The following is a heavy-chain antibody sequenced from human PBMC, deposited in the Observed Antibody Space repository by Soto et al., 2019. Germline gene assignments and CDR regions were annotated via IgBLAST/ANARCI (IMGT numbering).Heavy chain of an antibody. CDR1: GFTFSSYG. CDR3: ANQPYSSRKLYYYYYGMDV. D-gene: IGHD6-13*01. V-gene: IGHV3-30*18. CDR2: ISYDGSNK. J-gene: IGHJ6*02. Sequence: PGGSLRLSCAASGFTFSSYGMYWVRQAPGKGLEWVAVISYDGSNKYYADSVKGRFTISRDNSKNTLYLQMNSLRAEDTAVYYCANQPYSSRKLYYYYYGMDVWGQGTTVTVAS.